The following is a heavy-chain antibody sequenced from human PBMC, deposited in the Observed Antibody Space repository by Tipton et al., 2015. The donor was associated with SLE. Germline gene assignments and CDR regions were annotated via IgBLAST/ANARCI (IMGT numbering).Heavy chain of an antibody. Sequence: TLSLTCSVSGGSIIKNHWMWIRQPPGKGLEWIGYISYGGGTNYNPSLKSRVTISLDTAKNQFSLRLSSVTAADTAIYYCARGLVTWRGAIVGVDVWGQGTTVNVSS. CDR1: GGSIIKNH. J-gene: IGHJ6*02. D-gene: IGHD2-21*02. CDR3: ARGLVTWRGAIVGVDV. CDR2: ISYGGGT. V-gene: IGHV4-59*08.